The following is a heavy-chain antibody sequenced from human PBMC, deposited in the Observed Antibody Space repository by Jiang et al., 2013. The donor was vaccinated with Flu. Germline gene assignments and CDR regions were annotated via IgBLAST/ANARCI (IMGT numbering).Heavy chain of an antibody. V-gene: IGHV1-69*06. D-gene: IGHD4-17*01. Sequence: GTFSSYAISWVRQAPGQGLEWMGGIIPIFGTANYAQKFQGRVTITADKSTSTAYMELSSLRSEDTAVYYCASHGDYAGYTYSYWGQGTLVTVSS. CDR3: ASHGDYAGYTYSY. CDR1: GTFSSYA. CDR2: IIPIFGTA. J-gene: IGHJ4*02.